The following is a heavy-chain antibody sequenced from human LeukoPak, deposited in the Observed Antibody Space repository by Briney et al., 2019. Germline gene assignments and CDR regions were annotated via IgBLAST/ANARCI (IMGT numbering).Heavy chain of an antibody. V-gene: IGHV4-39*07. CDR2: IYYTGST. CDR1: GGSISSSSYY. Sequence: SGTLSLTCTVSGGSISSSSYYWAWIRQPPGKGLEWIGSIYYTGSTHYNPSLKSRVTISVDTSKNQFSLRLSSVTAADTAVYYCARDYRLTQIQYWGQGTLVTVSS. CDR3: ARDYRLTQIQY. D-gene: IGHD1-26*01. J-gene: IGHJ1*01.